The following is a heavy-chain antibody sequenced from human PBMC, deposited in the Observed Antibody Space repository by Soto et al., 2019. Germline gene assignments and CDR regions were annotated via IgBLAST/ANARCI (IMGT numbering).Heavy chain of an antibody. CDR2: ISSSSSYI. CDR3: ARDRSTSATPGDYYYYGMDV. CDR1: GFTFSSYS. Sequence: PGGSLRLSCAASGFTFSSYSMNWVRQAPGKGLEWVSSISSSSSYIYYADSVKGRFTISRDNAKNSLYLQMNSLRAEDTAVYYCARDRSTSATPGDYYYYGMDVWGQGTTVTVSS. J-gene: IGHJ6*02. D-gene: IGHD2-2*01. V-gene: IGHV3-21*01.